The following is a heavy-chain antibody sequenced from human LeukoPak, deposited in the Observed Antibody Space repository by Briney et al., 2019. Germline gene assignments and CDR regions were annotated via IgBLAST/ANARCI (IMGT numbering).Heavy chain of an antibody. V-gene: IGHV3-11*03. CDR3: ARSRGAGPGAHFDY. D-gene: IGHD6-19*01. Sequence: GGSLSLSCAASGFTFSDEYMSWIRQAPGKGLEWVSYVSNSGSYTNYADSVKGRFTISRDNAKSSLYLQMNSVRAEDTAVYYCARSRGAGPGAHFDYWGQGTLVTVSS. CDR1: GFTFSDEY. CDR2: VSNSGSYT. J-gene: IGHJ4*02.